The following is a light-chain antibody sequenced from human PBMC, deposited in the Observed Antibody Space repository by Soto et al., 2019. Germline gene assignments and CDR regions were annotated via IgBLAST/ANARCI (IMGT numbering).Light chain of an antibody. CDR1: SSDVGSFNR. Sequence: QSALTQPPSVSGSPGQSVTISCTETSSDVGSFNRVSWYQQPPGTAPKLMIYEVTNRPSGVPDRFSGSKSGNTASLTISGLQAEDEADYYCSSFTSSSTYVFGTGTKLTGL. J-gene: IGLJ1*01. V-gene: IGLV2-18*02. CDR2: EVT. CDR3: SSFTSSSTYV.